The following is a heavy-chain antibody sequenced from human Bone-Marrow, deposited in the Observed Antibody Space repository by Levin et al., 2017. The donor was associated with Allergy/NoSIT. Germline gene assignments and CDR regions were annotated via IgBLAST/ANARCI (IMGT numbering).Heavy chain of an antibody. J-gene: IGHJ4*02. V-gene: IGHV4-39*07. D-gene: IGHD6-19*01. CDR1: GDSISSGYYY. CDR3: ARSLAVAGNRFDF. Sequence: GSLRLSCTVSGDSISSGYYYWDWIRQSPGKGLEWIGNVFQSGSTSYNPSLQSRVTMSVDTSENQFSLKMTSVTAADTAFYYCARSLAVAGNRFDFWGQGILVTVSS. CDR2: VFQSGST.